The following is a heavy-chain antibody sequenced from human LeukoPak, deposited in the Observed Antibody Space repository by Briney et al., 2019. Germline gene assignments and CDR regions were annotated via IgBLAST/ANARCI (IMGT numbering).Heavy chain of an antibody. Sequence: ASVKVSCKASGYTFTSYGISWVRQAPGQGLEWMGWISAYDGNTNYAQKLQGRVTMTTDTSTSTAYMGLRSLRSDDTAVYYCARDGGYCSGGSCPDNWFDPWGQGTLVTVSS. V-gene: IGHV1-18*01. CDR3: ARDGGYCSGGSCPDNWFDP. J-gene: IGHJ5*02. CDR1: GYTFTSYG. D-gene: IGHD2-15*01. CDR2: ISAYDGNT.